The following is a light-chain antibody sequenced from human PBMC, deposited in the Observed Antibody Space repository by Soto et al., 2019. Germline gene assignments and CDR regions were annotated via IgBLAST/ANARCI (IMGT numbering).Light chain of an antibody. V-gene: IGKV3-20*01. J-gene: IGKJ5*01. CDR3: QQYGSSPPIT. CDR1: QSVSSSY. CDR2: GAS. Sequence: EIVLTQSPGTLSLSPGERATLSCRASQSVSSSYLAWYQQKPGQAPRLLIYGASSRATGIPDRFSGSWSGTDFTLTISRLEPEDFAVYYCQQYGSSPPITFGQGTGMEIK.